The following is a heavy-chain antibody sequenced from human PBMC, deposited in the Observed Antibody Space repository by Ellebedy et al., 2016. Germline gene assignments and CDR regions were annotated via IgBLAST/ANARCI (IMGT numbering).Heavy chain of an antibody. D-gene: IGHD3-3*01. CDR3: VRDNFGFDY. Sequence: GGSLRLSCAASGFRFEPYGMHWVRQAPGKGLEWVSGISYKSEYMGYVDSVKGRFTISRDDAKNSLYLEMNSLRADDTALYFCVRDNFGFDYWGQGTLVTVSS. J-gene: IGHJ4*02. CDR2: ISYKSEYM. V-gene: IGHV3-9*01. CDR1: GFRFEPYG.